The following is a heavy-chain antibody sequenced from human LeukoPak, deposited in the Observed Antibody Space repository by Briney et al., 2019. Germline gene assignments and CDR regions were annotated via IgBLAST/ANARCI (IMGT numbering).Heavy chain of an antibody. V-gene: IGHV4-31*03. D-gene: IGHD1-26*01. CDR3: ARDLVGANGPRDNWFDP. CDR1: GVSISSGGYY. J-gene: IGHJ5*02. Sequence: KSSETLSLTCTVSGVSISSGGYYWSWIRQHPGKGLEWIGYIYYSGSTYYNPSLKSRVTISVDTSKNQFSLKLSSVTAADTAVYYCARDLVGANGPRDNWFDPWGQGTLVTVSS. CDR2: IYYSGST.